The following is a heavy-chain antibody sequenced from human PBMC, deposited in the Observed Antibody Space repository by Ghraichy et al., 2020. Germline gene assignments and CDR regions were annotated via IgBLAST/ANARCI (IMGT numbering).Heavy chain of an antibody. CDR1: GFTFDDYA. D-gene: IGHD6-13*01. Sequence: LSLTCAASGFTFDDYAMHWVRQAPGKGLEWVSLISWDGGSTYYADSVKGRFTISRDNSKNSLYLQMNSLRAEDTALYYCAKDFFGDSSWYLGDAFDIWGQGTMVTVSS. J-gene: IGHJ3*02. CDR2: ISWDGGST. V-gene: IGHV3-43D*03. CDR3: AKDFFGDSSWYLGDAFDI.